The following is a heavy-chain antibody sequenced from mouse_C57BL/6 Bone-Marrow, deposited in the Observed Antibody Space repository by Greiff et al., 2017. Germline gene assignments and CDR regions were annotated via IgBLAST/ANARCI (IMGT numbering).Heavy chain of an antibody. Sequence: QVQLQQSGAELVRPGASVKLSCKASGYTFTDYYINWVKQRPGQGLEWIARIYPGSGNPYYNEKFKGKATLTAEKSSSTAYMQLSSLTSEDSAVYFCARGWAFDYWGQGTTLTVSS. D-gene: IGHD1-1*02. V-gene: IGHV1-76*01. CDR1: GYTFTDYY. CDR2: IYPGSGNP. J-gene: IGHJ2*01. CDR3: ARGWAFDY.